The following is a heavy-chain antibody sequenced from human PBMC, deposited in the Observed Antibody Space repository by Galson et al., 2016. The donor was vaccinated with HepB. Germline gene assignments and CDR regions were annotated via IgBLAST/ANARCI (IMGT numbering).Heavy chain of an antibody. V-gene: IGHV5-51*03. Sequence: QSGAEVKNPGESLKISCRGSGNNFIRYWVGWVRQMPGKGLEWMGVIYPGDSDTRYSPSFVGQVTLSVDKSTSTAYLQWDSLKASDTAICFCASRGYCSGGSCWNFWGQGTRLTVSS. CDR2: IYPGDSDT. D-gene: IGHD2-15*01. CDR3: ASRGYCSGGSCWNF. CDR1: GNNFIRYW. J-gene: IGHJ4*02.